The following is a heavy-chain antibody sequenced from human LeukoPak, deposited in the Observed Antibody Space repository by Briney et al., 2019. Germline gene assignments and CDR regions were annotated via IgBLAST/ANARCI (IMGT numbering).Heavy chain of an antibody. CDR3: ARDRRVVATISSYFDF. V-gene: IGHV1-18*01. J-gene: IGHJ4*02. CDR1: GYTFSGFG. CDR2: ISIYHGST. Sequence: ASVKVSCKTSGYTFSGFGISWVRQAPGQGLEWVGWISIYHGSTDYSKKFQGRVTMTTDTPTNTVYMDLRGLKSDDTAVYYCARDRRVVATISSYFDFWGQGTLVTVSS. D-gene: IGHD5-12*01.